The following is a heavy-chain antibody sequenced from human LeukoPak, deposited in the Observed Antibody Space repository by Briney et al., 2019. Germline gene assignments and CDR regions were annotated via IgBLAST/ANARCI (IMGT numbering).Heavy chain of an antibody. CDR2: INHSGST. CDR1: GGSFSGYY. CDR3: ASRRPRQRFDY. V-gene: IGHV4-34*01. Sequence: SETLSLTCAVYGGSFSGYYWSWIRQPPGKGLEWIGEINHSGSTNYNPSLKSRVTISVDTSKNQFSLKLSSVTAADTAVYYCASRRPRQRFDYWGQGTLVTDSS. J-gene: IGHJ4*02. D-gene: IGHD1-1*01.